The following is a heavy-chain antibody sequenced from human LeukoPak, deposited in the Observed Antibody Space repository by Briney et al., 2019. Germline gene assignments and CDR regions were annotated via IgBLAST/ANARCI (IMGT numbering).Heavy chain of an antibody. V-gene: IGHV3-74*01. CDR3: ARVGCSGTNCYDGVGRAAWFDP. CDR1: GFTFSSYW. CDR2: INSDGSGT. Sequence: PGGSLRLSCAASGFTFSSYWMHWVCQGPGKGLVWVSRINSDGSGTSYADSVKGRFTISRDNAKNTLYLQMNSLRAEDTAVYYCARVGCSGTNCYDGVGRAAWFDPWGQGTLVTVSS. D-gene: IGHD2-2*01. J-gene: IGHJ5*02.